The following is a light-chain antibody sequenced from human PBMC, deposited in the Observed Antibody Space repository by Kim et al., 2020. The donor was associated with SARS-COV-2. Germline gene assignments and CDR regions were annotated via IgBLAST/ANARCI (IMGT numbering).Light chain of an antibody. V-gene: IGLV2-11*01. CDR2: DVS. J-gene: IGLJ2*01. CDR3: CSYAGNSVV. Sequence: QSVLTQPRPVSGSPGQSVTISCTGTSSDVGGYNYVSWYQQHPGKAPKLIIYDVSKRPSGVPDRFSGSKSGNTASLTISGLPAEDEANYYCCSYAGNSVVFGGGTQLTVL. CDR1: SSDVGGYNY.